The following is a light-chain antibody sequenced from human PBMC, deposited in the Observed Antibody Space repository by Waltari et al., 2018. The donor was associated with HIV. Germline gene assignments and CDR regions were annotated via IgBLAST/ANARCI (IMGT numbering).Light chain of an antibody. CDR3: CSYAGSRTYV. V-gene: IGLV2-23*02. CDR1: SSDVGSYNL. J-gene: IGLJ1*01. CDR2: EVT. Sequence: QSALTQPASVSGSPGQSITISCTGTSSDVGSYNLVSWYPQYPGKVPKLMIYEVTKRPSGVSNRFSGSKSGNTASLTISGLQAEDEADYYCCSYAGSRTYVFGTGTKVPVL.